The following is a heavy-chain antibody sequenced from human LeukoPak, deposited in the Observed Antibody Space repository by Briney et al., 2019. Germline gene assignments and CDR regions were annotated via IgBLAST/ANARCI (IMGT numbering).Heavy chain of an antibody. D-gene: IGHD5-18*01. V-gene: IGHV3-23*01. CDR2: ISISGAST. J-gene: IGHJ3*02. Sequence: PGGSLRLSCTASGFTFSSYAMTWVRQAPGEGLEWVSGISISGASTYYADSVKGRFTISRDNSKNTLYLQMNSLRAEDTAVYYCAKVIDSYGQGDIWGQGTMVTVSS. CDR1: GFTFSSYA. CDR3: AKVIDSYGQGDI.